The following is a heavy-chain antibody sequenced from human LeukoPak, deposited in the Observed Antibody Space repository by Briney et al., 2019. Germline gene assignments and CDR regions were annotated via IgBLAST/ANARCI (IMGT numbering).Heavy chain of an antibody. V-gene: IGHV4-39*07. CDR3: ASDSGRFYFDY. Sequence: PSETLSLTCTVSGGSISSSSYYWGWIRQPPGKGLEWIGSMYYSGSTYYNPSLKSRVTMSLDTSKNQFSLKLKSMTAADTAVYFCASDSGRFYFDYWGQGTLVTVSS. CDR1: GGSISSSSYY. J-gene: IGHJ4*02. CDR2: MYYSGST.